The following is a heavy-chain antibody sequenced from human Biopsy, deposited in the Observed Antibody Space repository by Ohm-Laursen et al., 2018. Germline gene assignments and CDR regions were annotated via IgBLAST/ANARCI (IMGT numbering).Heavy chain of an antibody. Sequence: SETLSLTCSVSGGSFSTYYWTWIRQPPGKGLEWIACIDYRGSTNYNPSLKSRVSISIDTSKNQLSLRLNSVTAAGTAVYYCARVSRSIYDSTFDSFNIWGPGTMVTVSS. J-gene: IGHJ3*02. CDR3: ARVSRSIYDSTFDSFNI. CDR2: IDYRGST. D-gene: IGHD3-22*01. CDR1: GGSFSTYY. V-gene: IGHV4-59*01.